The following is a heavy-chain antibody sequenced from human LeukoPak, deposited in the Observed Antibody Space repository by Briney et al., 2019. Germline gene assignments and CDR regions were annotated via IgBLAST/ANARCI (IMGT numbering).Heavy chain of an antibody. CDR2: IYYSGSN. CDR1: GGSISSYY. J-gene: IGHJ4*02. V-gene: IGHV4-59*07. Sequence: SHTLSLTCTLSGGSISSYYWSWGRDPPGGGLGWGGGIYYSGSNNYTPSLKSRVTISVDTYKHQFSLKLSSVTAADTAVYYCARGNGYNSHLDYWGQGTLVTVSS. D-gene: IGHD5-24*01. CDR3: ARGNGYNSHLDY.